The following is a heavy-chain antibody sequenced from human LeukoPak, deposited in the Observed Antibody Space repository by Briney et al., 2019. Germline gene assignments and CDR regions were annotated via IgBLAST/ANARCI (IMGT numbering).Heavy chain of an antibody. CDR1: GFTFSGSL. CDR2: IRTKADNYAA. Sequence: GGSLKLSCAASGFTFSGSLIHWVRQASGKGLEWVGRIRTKADNYAAVYAASVKGRFTISRDDSKNTAYLQMNSLRAEDTAVYYCVRESSVWVGPGIGRPLDVWGKGTAVTVSS. V-gene: IGHV3-73*01. J-gene: IGHJ6*04. CDR3: VRESSVWVGPGIGRPLDV. D-gene: IGHD3-16*01.